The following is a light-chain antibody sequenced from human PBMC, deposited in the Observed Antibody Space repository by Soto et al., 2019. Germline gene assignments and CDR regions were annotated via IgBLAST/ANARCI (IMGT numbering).Light chain of an antibody. CDR1: SSDVGGYKY. CDR2: DVS. V-gene: IGLV2-14*01. J-gene: IGLJ1*01. Sequence: QSALTQPASVAGSPGQSITISCTGTSSDVGGYKYVSWYQQHPGKAPKLMIYDVSNRPSGVSNRFSGSKSGNTASLTISGLQAEDEADYSCSSYTSSSTPFYVFGTGTQLTVL. CDR3: SSYTSSSTPFYV.